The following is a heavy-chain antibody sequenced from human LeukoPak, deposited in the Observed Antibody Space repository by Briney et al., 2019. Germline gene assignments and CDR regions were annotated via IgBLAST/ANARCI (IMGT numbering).Heavy chain of an antibody. D-gene: IGHD3-9*01. V-gene: IGHV3-66*01. J-gene: IGHJ6*03. CDR1: GFTVSSNY. CDR2: IYSGGST. CDR3: ANCIRDFDWLSFYYYYYMDV. Sequence: PGGSRRLFCTASGFTVSSNYMSWFRQVPGKGLEWVSVIYSGGSTYYADSLKGRFTISRDNSKNTLYLQMNSLRAEDTVFYHAANCIRDFDWLSFYYYYYMDVWGKGTTVTISS.